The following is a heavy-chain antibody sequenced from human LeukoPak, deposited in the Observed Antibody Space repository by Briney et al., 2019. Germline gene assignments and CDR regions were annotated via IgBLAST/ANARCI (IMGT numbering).Heavy chain of an antibody. J-gene: IGHJ4*02. Sequence: PGGSLRLSCAASGFTFSSYSMNWVRQAPGKGLEWVSAISGSGGSTYYADSVKGRFTISRDNSKNTLYLQMNSLRAEDTAVYYCAASSSWYGYWGQGTLVTVSS. V-gene: IGHV3-23*01. CDR2: ISGSGGST. CDR3: AASSSWYGY. D-gene: IGHD6-13*01. CDR1: GFTFSSYS.